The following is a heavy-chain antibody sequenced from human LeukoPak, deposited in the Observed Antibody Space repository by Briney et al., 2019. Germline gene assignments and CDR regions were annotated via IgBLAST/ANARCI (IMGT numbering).Heavy chain of an antibody. CDR1: GFNFSNYA. J-gene: IGHJ3*02. CDR2: ISYDGSNK. CDR3: SMTYDTSARFYAFDI. D-gene: IGHD3-22*01. V-gene: IGHV3-30-3*01. Sequence: GGSLRLSCAASGFNFSNYAMHWVRQAPGKGLEWVAVISYDGSNKYYADSVKGRFTVSRDNSENTLYLQMNSLRAEDTAVYYCSMTYDTSARFYAFDICGQGTMITVSS.